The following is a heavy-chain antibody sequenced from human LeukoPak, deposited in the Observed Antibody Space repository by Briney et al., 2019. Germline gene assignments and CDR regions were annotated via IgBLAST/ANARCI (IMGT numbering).Heavy chain of an antibody. Sequence: SETLSLTCAVYGGSFSGYYWSWIRQPPGKGLEWIGEINHSGSTSYNPSLKSRVTISVDTSKNQFSLKLSSVTAADTAVYYCAGFTADAFDIWGQGTMVTVSS. V-gene: IGHV4-34*01. CDR2: INHSGST. CDR3: AGFTADAFDI. CDR1: GGSFSGYY. D-gene: IGHD3-16*01. J-gene: IGHJ3*02.